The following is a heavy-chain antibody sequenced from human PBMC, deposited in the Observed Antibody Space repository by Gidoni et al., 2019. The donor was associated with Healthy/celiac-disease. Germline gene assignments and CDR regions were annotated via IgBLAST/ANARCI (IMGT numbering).Heavy chain of an antibody. CDR1: GFTFSSYG. CDR3: ARRGEFVVVAARPYSEIYYYYYGMDV. V-gene: IGHV3-33*01. J-gene: IGHJ6*02. D-gene: IGHD2-15*01. CDR2: IWYDGSNK. Sequence: QVQLVASGGGVVQPGRSLRLSCAASGFTFSSYGMHWVRQSPGKGLEWVAVIWYDGSNKYYADSVKGRVTISRDNSKNTLYLQMNSLRAEDTAVYYCARRGEFVVVAARPYSEIYYYYYGMDVWGQGTTVTVSS.